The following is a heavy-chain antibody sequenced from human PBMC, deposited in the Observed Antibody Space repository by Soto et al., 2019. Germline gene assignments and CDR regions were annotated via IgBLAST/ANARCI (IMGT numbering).Heavy chain of an antibody. V-gene: IGHV4-59*01. J-gene: IGHJ6*02. D-gene: IGHD3-22*01. Sequence: SETLSLTCTVSGVSIRSSYWTWIRQPPGKGLEWIGYIYYTGSTNYNPSLKSRVTISVDMSKNQFSLRLSSVTAADTAVYYCASYYGGMDVWGQGTTVTVSS. CDR3: ASYYGGMDV. CDR2: IYYTGST. CDR1: GVSIRSSY.